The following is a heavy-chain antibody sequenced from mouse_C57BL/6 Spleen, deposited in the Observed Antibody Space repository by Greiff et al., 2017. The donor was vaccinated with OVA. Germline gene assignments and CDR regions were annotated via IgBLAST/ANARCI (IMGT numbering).Heavy chain of an antibody. J-gene: IGHJ3*01. Sequence: QVQLQQPGAELVKPGASVKLSCKASGYTFTSYWMHWVKQRPGQGLEWIGMIHPNSGSTNYNEKFKSKATLTVDKSSSTAYMQLSSLTSEDSAVYYCARSYDYDGPWFAYWGQGTLVTVSA. CDR1: GYTFTSYW. D-gene: IGHD2-4*01. CDR3: ARSYDYDGPWFAY. V-gene: IGHV1-64*01. CDR2: IHPNSGST.